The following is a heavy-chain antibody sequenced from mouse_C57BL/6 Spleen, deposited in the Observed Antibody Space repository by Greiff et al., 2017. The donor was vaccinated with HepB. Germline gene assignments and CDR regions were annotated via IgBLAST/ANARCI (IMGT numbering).Heavy chain of an antibody. D-gene: IGHD2-3*01. CDR1: GYTFTSYG. CDR3: ARYDGYSLYYAMDY. Sequence: VQLQQSGAELARPGASVKLSCKASGYTFTSYGISWVKQRTGQGLEWIGEIYPRSGNTYYNEKFKGKATLTADKSSSTAYMELRSLTSEDSAVYFCARYDGYSLYYAMDYWGQGTSVTVSS. J-gene: IGHJ4*01. CDR2: IYPRSGNT. V-gene: IGHV1-81*01.